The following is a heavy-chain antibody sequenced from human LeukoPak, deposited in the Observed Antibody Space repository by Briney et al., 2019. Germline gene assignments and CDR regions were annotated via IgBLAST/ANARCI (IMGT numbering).Heavy chain of an antibody. D-gene: IGHD6-13*01. J-gene: IGHJ4*02. V-gene: IGHV5-51*01. CDR3: ARHMKGYSSSWPFDY. Sequence: GESLKLSCKGSGYSFTSYWIGWVRQMPGKGLEWMGIIYPGDSDTRYSPSFQGQVTISADKSISTAYLQWSSLKASDTAMYYCARHMKGYSSSWPFDYWGQGTLVTVSS. CDR1: GYSFTSYW. CDR2: IYPGDSDT.